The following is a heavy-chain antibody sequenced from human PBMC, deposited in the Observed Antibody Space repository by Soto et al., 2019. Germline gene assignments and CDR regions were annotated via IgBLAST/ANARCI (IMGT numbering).Heavy chain of an antibody. V-gene: IGHV3-30-3*01. CDR3: ARDAQGVGNNYFDH. D-gene: IGHD3-3*01. CDR1: GFTFSSYA. CDR2: ISYDGSNK. J-gene: IGHJ4*02. Sequence: QVQLVESGGGVVQPGRSLRLPCAASGFTFSSYAMHWVRQAPGKGLEWVAVISYDGSNKYYADSVKGRFTISRDNSKNTLYLQMNSLRAEDTAVYYCARDAQGVGNNYFDHWCQGTLVTVSS.